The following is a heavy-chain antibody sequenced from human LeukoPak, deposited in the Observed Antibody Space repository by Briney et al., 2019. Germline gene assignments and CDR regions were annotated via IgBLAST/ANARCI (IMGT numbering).Heavy chain of an antibody. CDR1: GYTFTSYG. CDR2: ISAYNGNT. CDR3: ARSVPDRGYSYGLSDY. D-gene: IGHD5-18*01. J-gene: IGHJ4*02. V-gene: IGHV1-18*01. Sequence: ASVKVSCKASGYTFTSYGISWVRQAPGQGLEWMGWISAYNGNTNYAQKLQGRVTMTTDTSTSTAYMELRSLRSDDTAVYYCARSVPDRGYSYGLSDYWGQGTLVTVSS.